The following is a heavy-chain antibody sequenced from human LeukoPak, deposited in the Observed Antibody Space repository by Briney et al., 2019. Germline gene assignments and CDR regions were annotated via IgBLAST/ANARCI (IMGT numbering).Heavy chain of an antibody. CDR2: IYYSGST. CDR1: GGSFSSSSYY. V-gene: IGHV4-39*07. Sequence: PSETLSLTCTVSGGSFSSSSYYWGWIRQPPGKGLEWIGSIYYSGSTYYNPSLKSRVTISVDRSKNQFSLKLSSVTAADTAVYYCARMGWELHYFDYWGQGTLVTVSS. J-gene: IGHJ4*02. D-gene: IGHD1-7*01. CDR3: ARMGWELHYFDY.